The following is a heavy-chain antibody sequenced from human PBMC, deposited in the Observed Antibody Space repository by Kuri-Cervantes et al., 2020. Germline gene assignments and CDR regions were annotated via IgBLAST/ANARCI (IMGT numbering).Heavy chain of an antibody. J-gene: IGHJ2*01. Sequence: GESLKISCAASGFTFSSYSMNWVRQAPGKGLEWVSSISSSSSYIYYADSVKGRFTISRDNAKNSLYLQMNSLRDEDTAVYYCARDMITFGGVIVKDWYFDLWGRGTLVTVSS. CDR3: ARDMITFGGVIVKDWYFDL. CDR1: GFTFSSYS. D-gene: IGHD3-16*02. CDR2: ISSSSSYI. V-gene: IGHV3-21*01.